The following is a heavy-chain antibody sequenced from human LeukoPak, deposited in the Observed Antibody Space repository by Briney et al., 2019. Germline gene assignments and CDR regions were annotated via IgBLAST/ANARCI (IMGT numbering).Heavy chain of an antibody. CDR2: IYYSGST. Sequence: PSETLSLTCTVSGGSISSYYWSWIRQPPGKGLEWIGYIYYSGSTNYNPSLKSRVTISVDTSKNQFSLKLSSVTAADTAVYYCARADDSSGDAFDIWGQGTMVTVSS. J-gene: IGHJ3*02. CDR1: GGSISSYY. CDR3: ARADDSSGDAFDI. D-gene: IGHD3-22*01. V-gene: IGHV4-59*01.